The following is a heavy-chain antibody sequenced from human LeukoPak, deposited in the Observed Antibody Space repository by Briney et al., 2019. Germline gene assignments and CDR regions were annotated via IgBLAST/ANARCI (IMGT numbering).Heavy chain of an antibody. CDR2: INPSGGST. CDR3: ARDGVVPAAQRYFDL. Sequence: ASVKVSCKASGYIFSSYGISWVRQAPGQGLEWMGIINPSGGSTSYAQKFQGRVTMTRDTSTSTVYMELSSLRSEDTAVYYCARDGVVPAAQRYFDLWGRGTLVTVSS. CDR1: GYIFSSYG. D-gene: IGHD2-2*01. J-gene: IGHJ2*01. V-gene: IGHV1-46*01.